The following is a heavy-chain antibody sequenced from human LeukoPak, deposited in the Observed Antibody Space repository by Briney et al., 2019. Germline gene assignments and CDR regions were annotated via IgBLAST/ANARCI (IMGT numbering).Heavy chain of an antibody. D-gene: IGHD2-8*01. J-gene: IGHJ5*02. CDR1: GLTFRKYA. CDR2: YAYEGSHK. CDR3: ARDQLYCSDGTCSAHNWFDP. V-gene: IGHV3-30-3*01. Sequence: GGSLRLPCGACGLTFRKYAFHWVPQAPGKGLEGVAIYAYEGSHKDYADSVKGRFSISRDNSNNTDLLQMNSLRPADTAVYYCARDQLYCSDGTCSAHNWFDPWGQGTLVTVSS.